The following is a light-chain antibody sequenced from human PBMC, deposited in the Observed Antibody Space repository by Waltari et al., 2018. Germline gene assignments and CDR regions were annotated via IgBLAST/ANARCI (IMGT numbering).Light chain of an antibody. Sequence: QSALTQPASVSGSPGQSITMSCTGTSSDVVGYNYLSWYQQHPGKAPKRMIYDVSNRPSGVSKRFSGSKSGNTASLTISGLQAEDEADYYCSSYTSSSTLVVFGGGTKLTVL. V-gene: IGLV2-14*01. CDR1: SSDVVGYNY. CDR3: SSYTSSSTLVV. CDR2: DVS. J-gene: IGLJ2*01.